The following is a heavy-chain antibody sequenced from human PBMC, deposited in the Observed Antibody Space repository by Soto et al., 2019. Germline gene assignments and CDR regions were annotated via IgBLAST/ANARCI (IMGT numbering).Heavy chain of an antibody. CDR3: ARDLPRLLPHLTSGYFQH. Sequence: EVLLVESGGGLVKPGGSLRLSCATSGFTFSAYGMNWVRQAPGKGLEWVAYISSSSSYMYYADSVRGRFTVSRDNAKKSLHMEMNSLRADDTAVYYCARDLPRLLPHLTSGYFQHWGQGTLVTVSS. D-gene: IGHD1-26*01. CDR2: ISSSSSYM. V-gene: IGHV3-21*02. J-gene: IGHJ1*01. CDR1: GFTFSAYG.